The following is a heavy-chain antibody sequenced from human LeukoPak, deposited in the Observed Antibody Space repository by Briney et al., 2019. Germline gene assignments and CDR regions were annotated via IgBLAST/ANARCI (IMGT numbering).Heavy chain of an antibody. CDR1: GFTFSSYW. J-gene: IGHJ3*02. V-gene: IGHV3-21*01. Sequence: SGGSLRLSCAASGFTFSSYWMNWVRQAPGKGLEWVSSISSSSSYIYYADSVKGRFTISRDNAKNSLYLQMNSLRAEDTAVYYCARVRSSSWADAFDIWGQGTMVTVSS. D-gene: IGHD6-13*01. CDR2: ISSSSSYI. CDR3: ARVRSSSWADAFDI.